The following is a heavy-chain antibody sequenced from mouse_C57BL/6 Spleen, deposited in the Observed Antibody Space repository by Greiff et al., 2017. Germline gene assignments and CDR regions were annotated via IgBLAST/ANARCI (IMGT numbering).Heavy chain of an antibody. Sequence: VQLQESGAELVKPGASVKISCKASGYAFSSYWMNWVKQRPGKGLEWIGQIYPGDGDTNYNGKFKGKATLTADKSSSTAYMQLSSLTSEDSAVYCCARAGYGSDFDYRRQGTTLTVSS. J-gene: IGHJ2*01. CDR3: ARAGYGSDFDY. CDR2: IYPGDGDT. V-gene: IGHV1-80*01. CDR1: GYAFSSYW. D-gene: IGHD1-1*01.